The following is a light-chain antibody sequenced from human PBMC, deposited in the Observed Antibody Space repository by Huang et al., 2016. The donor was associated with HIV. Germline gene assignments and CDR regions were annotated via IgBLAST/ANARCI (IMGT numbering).Light chain of an antibody. CDR1: QSVGSY. CDR3: QQLSSWYT. Sequence: LLLVESPPRPGRRSQSVGSYLAWDQQKPGHAPRLLIYDTSNRATVIPARFSGSGSGTDCTLTISSLEPEDFAVYYCQQLSSWYTFGQGTKLEIK. J-gene: IGKJ2*01. V-gene: IGKV3-11*01. CDR2: DTS.